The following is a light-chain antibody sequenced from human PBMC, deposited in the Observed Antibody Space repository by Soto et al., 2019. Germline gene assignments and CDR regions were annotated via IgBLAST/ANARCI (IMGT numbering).Light chain of an antibody. CDR1: SSNIGNNY. CDR2: ENN. J-gene: IGLJ2*01. V-gene: IGLV1-51*02. Sequence: QSVLTQPPSVSASPGQKVTISCSGSSSNIGNNYVSWYQQLPGTDPKLLIYENNKRPSWVADRFSGSKSGTSATLGITCRQTGEEDDYYCGTWDSSLSAVVFGGGTKLTVL. CDR3: GTWDSSLSAVV.